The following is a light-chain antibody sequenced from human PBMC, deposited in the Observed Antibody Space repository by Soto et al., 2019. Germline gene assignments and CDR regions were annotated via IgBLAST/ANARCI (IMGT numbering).Light chain of an antibody. Sequence: DIQMTQSPSSLSASVGDRVTITCRAGQSISSYLNWYQQKPGKAPKLLIYAASSLQSGVPSRFSGSGSGTDFTLTISSLQPEDFASYYCQQSYTTPWTFGQGTKVEV. J-gene: IGKJ1*01. CDR2: AAS. CDR3: QQSYTTPWT. CDR1: QSISSY. V-gene: IGKV1-39*01.